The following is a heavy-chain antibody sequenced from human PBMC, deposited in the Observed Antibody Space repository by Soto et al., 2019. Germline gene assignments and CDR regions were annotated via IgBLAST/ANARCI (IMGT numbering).Heavy chain of an antibody. V-gene: IGHV3-66*01. D-gene: IGHD2-15*01. CDR1: GFTFGSHD. CDR3: ARDKRMPNYYYYYYMDV. J-gene: IGHJ6*03. CDR2: IYTDGST. Sequence: GGSLRLSCAASGFTFGSHDMSWVRQAPGKGLEWVSVIYTDGSTYYADSVKGRFTISRDNSKNTLYLQMNSLRAEDTAVYYCARDKRMPNYYYYYYMDVWGKGTTVTVSS.